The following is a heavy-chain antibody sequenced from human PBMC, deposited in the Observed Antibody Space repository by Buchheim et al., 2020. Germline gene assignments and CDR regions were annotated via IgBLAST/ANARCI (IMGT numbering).Heavy chain of an antibody. V-gene: IGHV4-34*01. CDR1: GGSFSGYY. Sequence: QVQLQQWGAGLLKPSETLSLTCAVYGGSFSGYYWSWIRQPPGKGLEWIGEINHSGSTNYNPSLKSRVTISVDTSKNQFSLQLSSVTAADTAVYYCAREYYGSGRSPLAYWGQGTL. D-gene: IGHD3-10*01. CDR3: AREYYGSGRSPLAY. CDR2: INHSGST. J-gene: IGHJ4*02.